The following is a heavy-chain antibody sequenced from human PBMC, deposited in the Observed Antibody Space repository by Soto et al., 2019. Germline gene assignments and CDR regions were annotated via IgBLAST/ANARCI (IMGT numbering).Heavy chain of an antibody. D-gene: IGHD3-3*01. Sequence: PGGSLRLSCAGSGFTFSSYGMSWVRQAPGKGLEWVSVIYSGGSTYYADSVKGRFTISRDNSKNTLYLQMNSLRAEDTAVYYCGSDFWSGEGPVWGQGTLVTVSS. CDR3: GSDFWSGEGPV. CDR2: IYSGGST. CDR1: GFTFSSYG. J-gene: IGHJ4*02. V-gene: IGHV3-53*01.